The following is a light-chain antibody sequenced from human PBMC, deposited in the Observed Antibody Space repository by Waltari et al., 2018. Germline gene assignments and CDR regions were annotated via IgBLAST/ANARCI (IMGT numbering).Light chain of an antibody. Sequence: DIQMTQSPSSLSASVGDRVTITCRASQNINIFLSWYQKRPGRAPRLLIYAASSLHSGVPSRFSGSGSGTDFTLTIASLQPEDFATYYCQQSDTFFALTFGGGTKV. V-gene: IGKV1-39*01. J-gene: IGKJ4*01. CDR1: QNINIF. CDR3: QQSDTFFALT. CDR2: AAS.